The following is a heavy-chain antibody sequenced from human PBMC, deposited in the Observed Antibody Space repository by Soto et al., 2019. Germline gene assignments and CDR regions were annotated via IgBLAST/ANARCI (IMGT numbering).Heavy chain of an antibody. CDR2: ISAYNGNT. V-gene: IGHV1-18*04. CDR3: ARDSVTIFGVVDENYYYYGMDV. D-gene: IGHD3-3*01. Sequence: GASVKVSCKASGYTFTSYGISWVRQAPGQGLEWMGWISAYNGNTNYAQKLQGRVTMTTDTSTSTAYMELRSLRSDDTAVYYCARDSVTIFGVVDENYYYYGMDVWGQGTTVTVSS. CDR1: GYTFTSYG. J-gene: IGHJ6*02.